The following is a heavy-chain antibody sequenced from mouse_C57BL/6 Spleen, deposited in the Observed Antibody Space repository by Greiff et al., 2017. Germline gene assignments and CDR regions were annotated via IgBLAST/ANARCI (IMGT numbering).Heavy chain of an antibody. CDR3: ARGATVVAFDY. CDR2: IYPADSDT. CDR1: GYTFTSYW. D-gene: IGHD1-1*01. J-gene: IGHJ2*01. Sequence: QVQLQQPGAELVRPGASVKLSCKASGYTFTSYWMHWVKQRPIQGLEWIGNIYPADSDTHYKQKFKDKATMTVDTSSSTAYMQLSSLTSEDSAVYYCARGATVVAFDYWGQGTTLTVSS. V-gene: IGHV1-52*01.